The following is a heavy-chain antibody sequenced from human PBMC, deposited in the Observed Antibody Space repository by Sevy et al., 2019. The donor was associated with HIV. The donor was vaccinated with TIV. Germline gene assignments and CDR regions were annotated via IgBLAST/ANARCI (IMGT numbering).Heavy chain of an antibody. CDR1: GFSISSGYF. Sequence: SETLSLTCSVSGFSISSGYFWGWVRQPPGKGLEWIGSIYLTGTTYYNPSLKRRVTISVDTSKNQISLRLSSVTAADAAVYYCARVLLRLGELSSMYSWGQGTPVTVSS. J-gene: IGHJ4*02. CDR3: ARVLLRLGELSSMYS. CDR2: IYLTGTT. V-gene: IGHV4-38-2*02. D-gene: IGHD3-16*02.